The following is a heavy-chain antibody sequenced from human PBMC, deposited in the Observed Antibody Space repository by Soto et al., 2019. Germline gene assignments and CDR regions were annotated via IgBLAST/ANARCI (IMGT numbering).Heavy chain of an antibody. V-gene: IGHV4-59*12. CDR3: ARVSGIVVVPAANPFYMDV. J-gene: IGHJ6*03. D-gene: IGHD2-2*01. CDR2: INYSGST. Sequence: ASETLSLTCTVSGGSISSYYWSWIRQPPGKGLEWIGYINYSGSTNYNPSLKSRVTISVDTSKNQFSLKLSSVTAADTAVYYCARVSGIVVVPAANPFYMDVWCKGTTVTGSS. CDR1: GGSISSYY.